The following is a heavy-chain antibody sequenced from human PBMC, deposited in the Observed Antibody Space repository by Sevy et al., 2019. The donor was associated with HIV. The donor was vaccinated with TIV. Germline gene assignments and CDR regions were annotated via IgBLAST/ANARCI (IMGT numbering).Heavy chain of an antibody. CDR1: GFTFSNAW. J-gene: IGHJ4*02. CDR3: AKDVPDQSWYDDFWSGSPCFDY. V-gene: IGHV3-23*01. Sequence: GGSLRLSCAASGFTFSNAWMSWVRQAPGKGLEWVSGMSGRGGSTDYADSVKGRFTISRDNSKNTLYLQMNSLRAEDTAIYYCAKDVPDQSWYDDFWSGSPCFDYWGRGTLVTVSS. D-gene: IGHD3-3*01. CDR2: MSGRGGST.